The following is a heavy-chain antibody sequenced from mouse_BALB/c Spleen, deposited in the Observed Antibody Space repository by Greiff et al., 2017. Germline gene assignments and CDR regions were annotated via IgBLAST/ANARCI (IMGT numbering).Heavy chain of an antibody. V-gene: IGHV1-5*01. J-gene: IGHJ4*01. CDR1: GYSFTSYW. CDR3: TRWRDDYDYYYAMDY. Sequence: VQLQQSGTVLARPGASVKMSCKASGYSFTSYWMHWVKQRPGQGLEWIGAIYPGNSDTSYNQKFKGKAKLTAVTSASTAYMELSSLTNEDSAVYYCTRWRDDYDYYYAMDYWGQGTSVTVSS. D-gene: IGHD2-4*01. CDR2: IYPGNSDT.